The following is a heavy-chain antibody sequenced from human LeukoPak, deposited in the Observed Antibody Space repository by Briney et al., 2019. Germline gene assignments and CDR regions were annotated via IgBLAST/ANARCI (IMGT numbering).Heavy chain of an antibody. J-gene: IGHJ3*01. CDR1: GYTFNSSY. V-gene: IGHV1-2*02. CDR3: ARERTLITTIGVDSFDL. Sequence: RASVKVSCKASGYTFNSSYMHWVRQAPGQGLEWMGWMNPNSGGTVSAQNFQGRITMTRDTSINTAYMELTSLRSDDTAIYYCARERTLITTIGVDSFDLWGQGTAVTVSS. D-gene: IGHD3-22*01. CDR2: MNPNSGGT.